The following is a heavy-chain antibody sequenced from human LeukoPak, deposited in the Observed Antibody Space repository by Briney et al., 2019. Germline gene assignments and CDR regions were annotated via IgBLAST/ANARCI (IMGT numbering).Heavy chain of an antibody. CDR3: ARDLLPGGGYSGYGKGY. CDR2: ISYDGSNK. J-gene: IGHJ4*02. V-gene: IGHV3-30*01. CDR1: GFTFSSYA. D-gene: IGHD5-12*01. Sequence: GSLRLSCAASGFTFSSYAMHWVRQAPGKGLEWVAVISYDGSNKYYADSVKGRFTISRDNSKNTLYLQMNSLRAEDTAVYYCARDLLPGGGYSGYGKGYWGQGTLVTVSS.